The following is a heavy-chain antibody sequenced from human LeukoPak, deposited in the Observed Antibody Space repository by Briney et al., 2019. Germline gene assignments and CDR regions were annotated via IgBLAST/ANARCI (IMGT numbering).Heavy chain of an antibody. CDR1: GFTFSDVW. Sequence: GGSLRPSCAASGFTFSDVWMIWVGQAPVPGLLLFRHIKSNTFGGTTDYAAPVKGRFTISRDNSKNTLFLLMDSLKTEDTAVYYCSTEFYGSANFNFWGQGTLVTVSS. V-gene: IGHV3-15*01. D-gene: IGHD3-10*01. CDR2: IKSNTFGGTT. CDR3: STEFYGSANFNF. J-gene: IGHJ4*02.